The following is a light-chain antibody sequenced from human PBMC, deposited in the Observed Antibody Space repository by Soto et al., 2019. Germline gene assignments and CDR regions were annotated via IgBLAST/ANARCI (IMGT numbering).Light chain of an antibody. CDR1: QSVTSNY. CDR2: GAS. Sequence: EIVLTQSPGTLSLSPGERATLSCRASQSVTSNYLAWYQQKPGQAPRLLIYGASNRATGIPDRFSGSGSETDFTLTINSLEPEDVAVYYCQQRSYLFTFGGGTKVEIK. V-gene: IGKV3D-20*02. CDR3: QQRSYLFT. J-gene: IGKJ4*01.